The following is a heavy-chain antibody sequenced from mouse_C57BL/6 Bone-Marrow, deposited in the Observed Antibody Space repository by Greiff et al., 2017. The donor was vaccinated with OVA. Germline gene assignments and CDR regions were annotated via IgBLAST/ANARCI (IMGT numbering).Heavy chain of an antibody. D-gene: IGHD2-3*01. V-gene: IGHV14-3*01. CDR3: ARMWLLQGAWFAY. J-gene: IGHJ3*01. Sequence: VQLKESVAELVRPGASVKLSCTASGFNIKNTYMHWVKQRPEQGLEWIGRIDPANGNTKYAPKFQGKATITADTSSNTAYLQLSSLTSEDTAIYYCARMWLLQGAWFAYWGQGTLVTVSA. CDR2: IDPANGNT. CDR1: GFNIKNTY.